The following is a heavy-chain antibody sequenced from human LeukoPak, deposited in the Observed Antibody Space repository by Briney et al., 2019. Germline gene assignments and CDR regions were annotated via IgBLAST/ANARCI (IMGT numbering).Heavy chain of an antibody. CDR2: INSDGSIT. CDR3: ARDAVDTANAV. J-gene: IGHJ6*02. Sequence: GGSLRLSCAASGFTFSSYDVSWVRQAPGKGLVWVSHINSDGSITSYADSVKGRFTISRDNAKNTLYLQMNSLRAEDTAVYYCARDAVDTANAVWGQGTTVTVSS. V-gene: IGHV3-74*01. CDR1: GFTFSSYD. D-gene: IGHD5-18*01.